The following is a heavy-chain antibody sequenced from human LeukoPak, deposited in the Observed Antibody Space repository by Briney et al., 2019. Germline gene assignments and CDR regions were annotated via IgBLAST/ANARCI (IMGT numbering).Heavy chain of an antibody. CDR2: ISYDGSNK. J-gene: IGHJ3*02. CDR3: ARDGDSDDAFDI. D-gene: IGHD6-13*01. Sequence: PGRSLRLSCAASGFTFSSYAMHWVRQAPGKRLEWVAVISYDGSNKYYADSVKGRFTISRDNSKNTLYLQMNSLRAEDTAVYYCARDGDSDDAFDIWGQGTMVTVSS. V-gene: IGHV3-30*04. CDR1: GFTFSSYA.